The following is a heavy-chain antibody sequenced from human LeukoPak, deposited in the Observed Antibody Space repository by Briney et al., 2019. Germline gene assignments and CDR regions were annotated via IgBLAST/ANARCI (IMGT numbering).Heavy chain of an antibody. V-gene: IGHV1-2*06. CDR1: GYTLTDYY. CDR3: ARGGFSLGVESRSSLNWFDP. D-gene: IGHD1-26*01. Sequence: ASVKVSCKASGYTLTDYYMHWVRQAPGQGLEWMGRINPNSGGTNYAQKFQGRVTMTRDTSTSTVYMELSSLRSEDTAVYYCARGGFSLGVESRSSLNWFDPWGQGTLVTVSS. J-gene: IGHJ5*02. CDR2: INPNSGGT.